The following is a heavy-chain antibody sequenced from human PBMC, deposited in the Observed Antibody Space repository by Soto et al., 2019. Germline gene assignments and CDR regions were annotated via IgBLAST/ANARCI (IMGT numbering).Heavy chain of an antibody. D-gene: IGHD3-16*01. J-gene: IGHJ4*02. Sequence: QVQLVESGGGVVQPGRSLRLSCAASGFTFSSYGMHWVRQAPGKGLEWVAVISYDGSNKYYADSVKGRFTISRDNSTNTLYLQMNSLRAEDTAVYYCAKDQGLGEFPQYYFDYWVKGTLVTVSS. CDR3: AKDQGLGEFPQYYFDY. V-gene: IGHV3-30*18. CDR1: GFTFSSYG. CDR2: ISYDGSNK.